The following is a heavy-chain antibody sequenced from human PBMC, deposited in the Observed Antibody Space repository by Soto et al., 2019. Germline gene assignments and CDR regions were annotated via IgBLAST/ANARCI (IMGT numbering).Heavy chain of an antibody. Sequence: QVQLVQSGAEVEKPGASVKVSCKTSGYFFTSYHIHWVRQAPGQGLEWMGWINPNNGGTNSAQKFQGRVTMTSDTSINTAYMEITSLRSDDTALYYCAREVTYGGGSFSLGLWGQGTLVTVSS. CDR3: AREVTYGGGSFSLGL. J-gene: IGHJ4*02. D-gene: IGHD3-10*01. CDR2: INPNNGGT. CDR1: GYFFTSYH. V-gene: IGHV1-2*02.